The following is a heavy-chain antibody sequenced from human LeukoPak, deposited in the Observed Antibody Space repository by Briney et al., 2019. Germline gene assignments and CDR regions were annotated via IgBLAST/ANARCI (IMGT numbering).Heavy chain of an antibody. Sequence: SETLSLTCTVSGGSISSGGYYWSWIRQHPGKGLEWIGYIYYSGSTYYNPSLKSRVTISVDTSKNQFSLKLSSVTAADTAVYYCARHYYDYGGFDYWGQGTLVTVSS. CDR3: ARHYYDYGGFDY. J-gene: IGHJ4*02. CDR1: GGSISSGGYY. V-gene: IGHV4-31*03. D-gene: IGHD3-22*01. CDR2: IYYSGST.